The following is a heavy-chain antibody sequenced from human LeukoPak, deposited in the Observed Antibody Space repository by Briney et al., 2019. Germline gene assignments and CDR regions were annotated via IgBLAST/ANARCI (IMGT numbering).Heavy chain of an antibody. CDR3: AKFGAYYYYGMDV. CDR1: GFTFSSYA. J-gene: IGHJ6*02. CDR2: ISGSGGST. D-gene: IGHD3-10*01. V-gene: IGHV3-23*01. Sequence: PGGSLRLSCAASGFTFSSYAMSWVRQAPGRGLEWVSAISGSGGSTYYADSVKGRFTISRDNSKNTLYLQMNSLRAEDTAVYYCAKFGAYYYYGMDVWGQGTTVTVSS.